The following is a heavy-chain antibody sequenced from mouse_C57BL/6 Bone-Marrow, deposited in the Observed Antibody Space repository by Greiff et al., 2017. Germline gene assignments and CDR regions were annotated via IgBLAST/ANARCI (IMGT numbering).Heavy chain of an antibody. J-gene: IGHJ4*01. D-gene: IGHD2-5*01. CDR3: AREGDYYYSTYYAMDY. CDR2: IYPGSGST. Sequence: QVQLQQPGAELVKPGASVKMSCKASGYTFTSYWITWVKQRPGQGLEWIGDIYPGSGSTNYNEKFKSKATLTVDTSSSTAYMQLSSLTSEDSAVYYCAREGDYYYSTYYAMDYWGQGTSVTVSS. V-gene: IGHV1-55*01. CDR1: GYTFTSYW.